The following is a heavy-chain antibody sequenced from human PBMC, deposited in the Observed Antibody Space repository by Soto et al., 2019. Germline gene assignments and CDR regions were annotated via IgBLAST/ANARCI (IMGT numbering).Heavy chain of an antibody. CDR2: ISSSSSSI. V-gene: IGHV3-48*02. CDR1: EFTFKNYG. CDR3: ARGGSDRPGY. J-gene: IGHJ4*02. D-gene: IGHD6-25*01. Sequence: PGGSLRLSCAASEFTFKNYGMNWVRQAPGKGLEWISYISSSSSSIEYADSVKGRFTISRDNAKSSLYLQLNSLRDEDTAVYYCARGGSDRPGYWGQGTLVTVSS.